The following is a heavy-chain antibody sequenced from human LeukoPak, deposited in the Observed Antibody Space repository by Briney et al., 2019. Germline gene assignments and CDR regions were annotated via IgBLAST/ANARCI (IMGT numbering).Heavy chain of an antibody. V-gene: IGHV1-8*01. CDR1: GYTFTTDD. J-gene: IGHJ4*02. Sequence: ASVKVSCKASGYTFTTDDINWVRQATGQGLEWMGWMNPDSGNTGYAQKFQGRVTMTRNTSISTAFLELSSLRSEDTVVYYCARGTQVPAAFDYWGQGTLVTVSS. D-gene: IGHD2-2*01. CDR2: MNPDSGNT. CDR3: ARGTQVPAAFDY.